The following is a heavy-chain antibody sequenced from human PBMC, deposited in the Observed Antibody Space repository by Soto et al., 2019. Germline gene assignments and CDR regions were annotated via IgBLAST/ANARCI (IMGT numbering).Heavy chain of an antibody. CDR3: AGVFTIGRGAVGY. CDR2: MNPNSGNT. Sequence: GASVKCSFKASGYTFTSYDINWVRQATGQGLEWMGWMNPNSGNTGYAQKFQGRVTMTRNTSISTAYMELSSLRSEDTAVYYCAGVFTIGRGAVGYWGQLTLVTVSS. J-gene: IGHJ4*02. D-gene: IGHD3-10*01. CDR1: GYTFTSYD. V-gene: IGHV1-8*01.